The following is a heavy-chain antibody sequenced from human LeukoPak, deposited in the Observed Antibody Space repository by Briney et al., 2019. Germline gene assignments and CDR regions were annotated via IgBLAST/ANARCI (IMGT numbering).Heavy chain of an antibody. CDR1: GFPFSRYW. J-gene: IGHJ5*02. CDR3: ARGWELDP. V-gene: IGHV3-7*05. CDR2: IKQDGSEK. Sequence: GSLRLSCAASGFPFSRYWLSWVRQAPGKGLEWVANIKQDGSEKYYVDSVKGRFTISRDNTKNPLYLQMNSLRVEDTAVYYCARGWELDPWGQGTMVTVSS. D-gene: IGHD1-26*01.